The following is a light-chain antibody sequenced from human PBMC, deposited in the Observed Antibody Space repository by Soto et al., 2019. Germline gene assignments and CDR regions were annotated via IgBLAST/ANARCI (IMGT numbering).Light chain of an antibody. J-gene: IGLJ3*02. Sequence: QSVLTQPPSMSGTPGQRVTISCSGSSSNIADNTLNWYQQLPGTAPKLLIYNDNDRPSGVPDRFSGSKSSTSASLAISGLQSEDEADYYCATWDVNLNGRVFGGGTKLTVL. CDR1: SSNIADNT. CDR3: ATWDVNLNGRV. V-gene: IGLV1-44*01. CDR2: NDN.